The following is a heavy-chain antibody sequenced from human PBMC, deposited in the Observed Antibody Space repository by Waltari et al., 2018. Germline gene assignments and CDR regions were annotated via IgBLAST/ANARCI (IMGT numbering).Heavy chain of an antibody. CDR1: GFTFDDYA. Sequence: EVQLVESGGGLVQPGRSLRLSCAASGFTFDDYAMHWVRQAPGKGLEWVSGISWNSGRIGYADSVKGRFTISRDNARNSLYLQMNSLTAEDMALYHCARDISATRAYYLDVWGKGTTVTVSS. CDR3: ARDISATRAYYLDV. CDR2: ISWNSGRI. J-gene: IGHJ6*03. V-gene: IGHV3-9*03.